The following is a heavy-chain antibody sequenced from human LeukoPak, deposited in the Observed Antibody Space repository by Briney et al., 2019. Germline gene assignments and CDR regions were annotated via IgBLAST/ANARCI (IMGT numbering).Heavy chain of an antibody. CDR2: ISGSGGST. D-gene: IGHD5-18*01. CDR1: GFTVSSNY. J-gene: IGHJ3*02. Sequence: GGSLRLSCAASGFTVSSNYMSWVRQAPGKGLEWVSAISGSGGSTYYADSVKGRFTISRDNSKNTLYLQMNSLRAEDTAVYYCAKVLGGYSYGYGLLGAFDIWGQGTMVTVSS. V-gene: IGHV3-23*01. CDR3: AKVLGGYSYGYGLLGAFDI.